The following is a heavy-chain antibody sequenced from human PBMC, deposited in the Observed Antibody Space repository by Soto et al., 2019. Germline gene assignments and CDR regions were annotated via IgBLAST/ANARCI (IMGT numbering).Heavy chain of an antibody. V-gene: IGHV1-18*01. D-gene: IGHD2-15*01. J-gene: IGHJ6*03. CDR3: ARGYCSGGSCEDYYYYYYMDV. CDR2: ISAYNGST. CDR1: GYTFTSYG. Sequence: ASVKVSCKASGYTFTSYGIIWVRQAPGKGLEWMGWISAYNGSTNYAQKLQGRVTMTTDTSTSTAYMELRSLRSDDTAVYYCARGYCSGGSCEDYYYYYYMDVWGKGTTVTVSS.